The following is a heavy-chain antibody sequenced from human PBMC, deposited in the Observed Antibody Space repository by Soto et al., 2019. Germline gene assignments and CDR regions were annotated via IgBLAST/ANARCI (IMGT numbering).Heavy chain of an antibody. CDR3: AKYRWGATTVRSIK. CDR1: GFTFRDHP. V-gene: IGHV3-23*01. Sequence: EVQLLESGGDLVQPGGSLRLSCVGSGFTFRDHPMNWVRQAPGKGLEWVSAISEGGDRTYYADSVLGRLSISRDNSKNTLYLQMSSLRAEDTAMYYCAKYRWGATTVRSIKWGQGTLVTVSS. CDR2: ISEGGDRT. D-gene: IGHD4-4*01. J-gene: IGHJ4*02.